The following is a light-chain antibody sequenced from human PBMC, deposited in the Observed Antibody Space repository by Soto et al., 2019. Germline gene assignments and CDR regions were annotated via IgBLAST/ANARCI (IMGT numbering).Light chain of an antibody. V-gene: IGLV2-14*01. Sequence: QSALTQPASVSGSPGQSITISCTATSSDFGGYNYVSWYQQHAGKAPKLMIYDVSDRPSGVSNRFSGSKSCNTASLTIPGLQAEDEADYYCSSYTSSSTWVFGGGTKLTVL. J-gene: IGLJ3*02. CDR2: DVS. CDR1: SSDFGGYNY. CDR3: SSYTSSSTWV.